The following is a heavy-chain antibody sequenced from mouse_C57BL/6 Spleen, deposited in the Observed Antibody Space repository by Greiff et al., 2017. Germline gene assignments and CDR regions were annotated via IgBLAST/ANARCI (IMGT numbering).Heavy chain of an antibody. V-gene: IGHV1-82*01. Sequence: VQLQQSGPELVKPGASVKISCKASGYAFSSSWMNWVKQRPGKGLEWIGRIYPGDGDTNYNGKFKGKATLTADKSSSTAYMQLSSLTSEDSAVYVCARSGDSSGAWFAYWGQGTLVTVSA. CDR3: ARSGDSSGAWFAY. CDR2: IYPGDGDT. J-gene: IGHJ3*01. D-gene: IGHD3-2*02. CDR1: GYAFSSSW.